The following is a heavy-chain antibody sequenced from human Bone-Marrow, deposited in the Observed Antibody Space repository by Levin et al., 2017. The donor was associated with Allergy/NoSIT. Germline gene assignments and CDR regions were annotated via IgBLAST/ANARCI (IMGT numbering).Heavy chain of an antibody. CDR1: DASIRSYS. CDR3: ARNILVQPGASRGVGFDI. J-gene: IGHJ3*02. V-gene: IGHV4-59*01. D-gene: IGHD2-2*01. Sequence: PSETLSLTCTVSDASIRSYSWSWLRRSPGKGLEWIGYISYRGSINYSPSLKSRVSISMDTSKNQFSLHLSSVTAADTALYYCARNILVQPGASRGVGFDIWGQGTRVSVSS. CDR2: ISYRGSI.